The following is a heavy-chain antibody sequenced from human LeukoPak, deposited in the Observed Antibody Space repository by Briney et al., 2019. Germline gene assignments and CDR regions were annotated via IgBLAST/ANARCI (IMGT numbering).Heavy chain of an antibody. V-gene: IGHV3-21*01. Sequence: TGGPLRLSCAASGFTFSSYGMNWVRQAPGKGLEWVSSISSSSSYIYYADSVKGRFTISRDNAKNSLYLQMNSLRAEDTAVYYCAKIRDCSGGSCYGRYPYYMDVWGKGTTVTISS. CDR2: ISSSSSYI. J-gene: IGHJ6*03. D-gene: IGHD2-15*01. CDR1: GFTFSSYG. CDR3: AKIRDCSGGSCYGRYPYYMDV.